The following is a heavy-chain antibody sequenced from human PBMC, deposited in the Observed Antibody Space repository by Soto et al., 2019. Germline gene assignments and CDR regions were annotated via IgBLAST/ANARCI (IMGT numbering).Heavy chain of an antibody. CDR2: IGTAGDT. CDR1: GFTFSSYD. D-gene: IGHD3-22*01. Sequence: GGSLRLSCAASGFTFSSYDMHWVRQATGKSLEWVSAIGTAGDTYYPGSVKGRFTISRENAKNSLYLQMNSLRAGDTAVYYCARTPYYYDSSGYYYFDYWGQGTLVTV. J-gene: IGHJ4*02. V-gene: IGHV3-13*01. CDR3: ARTPYYYDSSGYYYFDY.